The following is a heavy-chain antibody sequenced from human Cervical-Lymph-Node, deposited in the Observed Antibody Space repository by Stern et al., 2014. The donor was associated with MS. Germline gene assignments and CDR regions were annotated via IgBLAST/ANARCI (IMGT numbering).Heavy chain of an antibody. CDR2: ISGSTSYT. Sequence: VQLEESGGGLVKPGGALRLSCAASGFSFSDYYMSWIREAPGKGLERVTYISGSTSYTKYADSVKGRFTISRDNTKISLYLQMNSLSAEDTAVYYCARGYSSVWYAGSDYWGQGSLVTVSS. CDR3: ARGYSSVWYAGSDY. V-gene: IGHV3-11*06. D-gene: IGHD6-19*01. CDR1: GFSFSDYY. J-gene: IGHJ4*02.